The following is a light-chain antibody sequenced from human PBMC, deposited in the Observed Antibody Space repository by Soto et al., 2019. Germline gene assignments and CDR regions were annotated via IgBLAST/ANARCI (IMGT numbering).Light chain of an antibody. CDR3: MQALQSLT. Sequence: EIVMTQSPLTLPVTPGEPASISCRSSQSLLYNNTYNYLDWYVQKPGQSPQLLIYFGSNRAPGVTDRFSGSGSGTDFTLKINRVEAEDVGTYYCMQALQSLTFGQGTRLEIQ. J-gene: IGKJ5*01. CDR2: FGS. V-gene: IGKV2-28*01. CDR1: QSLLYNNTYNY.